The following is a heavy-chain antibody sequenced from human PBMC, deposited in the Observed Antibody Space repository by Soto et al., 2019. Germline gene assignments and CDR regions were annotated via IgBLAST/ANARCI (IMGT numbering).Heavy chain of an antibody. CDR1: GYIFTTFD. Sequence: ASVKVSCKASGYIFTTFDINWVRQATGQGLEWVGWMSPTSGNRAYAQTFQGSVTMTRNISISTAYMERSSLRSEDTAVYYCARDHCTSTSCYTSIYYYGMDVWGQGTTVTVSS. CDR3: ARDHCTSTSCYTSIYYYGMDV. V-gene: IGHV1-8*01. D-gene: IGHD2-2*02. CDR2: MSPTSGNR. J-gene: IGHJ6*02.